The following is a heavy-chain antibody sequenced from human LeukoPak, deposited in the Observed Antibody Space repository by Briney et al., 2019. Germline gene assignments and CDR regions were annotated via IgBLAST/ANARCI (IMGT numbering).Heavy chain of an antibody. CDR3: ARGYDSSGYYSGWYFDL. J-gene: IGHJ2*01. Sequence: ASVKVSCKASGYTFTGYYMHWVRQAPGQGLEWMGWINPNSGGTNYAQKFQGRVTMTGDTSISTAYMELSRLRSDDTAVYYCARGYDSSGYYSGWYFDLWGRGTLVTVSS. CDR1: GYTFTGYY. V-gene: IGHV1-2*02. CDR2: INPNSGGT. D-gene: IGHD3-22*01.